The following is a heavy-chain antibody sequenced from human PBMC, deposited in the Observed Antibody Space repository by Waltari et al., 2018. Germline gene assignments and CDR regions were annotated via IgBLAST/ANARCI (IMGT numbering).Heavy chain of an antibody. CDR1: GGSIRKSSYY. Sequence: QLQLQESGPGLVKTLETLSLTCTVSGGSIRKSSYYWGWNRQPPGKGLEWIGSVYPSGTTTYHPSLKSRVTISVDTSKNQFSLKLRSVTAADTAVYYCARDDIPATGPLDSWGQGTLVTVSS. CDR3: ARDDIPATGPLDS. D-gene: IGHD2-15*01. CDR2: VYPSGTT. V-gene: IGHV4-39*07. J-gene: IGHJ4*02.